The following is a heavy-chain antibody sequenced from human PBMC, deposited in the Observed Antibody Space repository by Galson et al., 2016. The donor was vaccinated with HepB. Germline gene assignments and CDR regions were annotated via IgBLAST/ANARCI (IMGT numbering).Heavy chain of an antibody. J-gene: IGHJ4*02. CDR3: ARQGVAVSGTIDY. D-gene: IGHD6-19*01. CDR2: VYPGDSDT. V-gene: IGHV5-51*01. Sequence: VRQMPGKGLEWMGIVYPGDSDTRDSPPFQGRVTMSADKSINTAYLRWSGLKASDTGMYYCARQGVAVSGTIDYWGQGTVVTVSS.